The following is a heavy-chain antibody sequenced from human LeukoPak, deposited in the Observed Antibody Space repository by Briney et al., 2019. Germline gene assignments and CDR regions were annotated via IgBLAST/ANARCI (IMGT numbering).Heavy chain of an antibody. CDR2: FDPEDGET. J-gene: IGHJ4*02. CDR1: GYTLTELS. Sequence: ASVKVSCKVSGYTLTELSMHWVRQAPGKGLEWMGGFDPEDGETIYAQKFQGRVTMTEDTSTDTAYMELSSLRSEGTAVYYCATVSSIVVVPAAIRTFDYWGQGTLVTVSS. V-gene: IGHV1-24*01. CDR3: ATVSSIVVVPAAIRTFDY. D-gene: IGHD2-2*01.